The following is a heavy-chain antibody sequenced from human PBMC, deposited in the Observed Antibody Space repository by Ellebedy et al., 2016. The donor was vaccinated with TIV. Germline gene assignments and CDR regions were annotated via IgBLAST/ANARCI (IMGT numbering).Heavy chain of an antibody. CDR2: ISNTGSRT. D-gene: IGHD6-19*01. CDR1: GFTFSSYA. V-gene: IGHV3-23*01. Sequence: GESLKISCAASGFTFSSYAMSWVRQAPGKGLEWVSTISNTGSRTYYADSVEGRFIISRDNSKKTLYLQMSSLRAEDTAVYYCAKGRGGGSDSSAPRYYFDSWGLGTLVTVSS. CDR3: AKGRGGGSDSSAPRYYFDS. J-gene: IGHJ4*02.